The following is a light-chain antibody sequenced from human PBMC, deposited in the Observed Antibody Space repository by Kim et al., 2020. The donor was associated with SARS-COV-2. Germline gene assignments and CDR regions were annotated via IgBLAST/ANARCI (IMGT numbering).Light chain of an antibody. CDR1: SSDVGGYNY. Sequence: QPASVSGSPGQSITISCPGTSSDVGGYNYVSWYQHHPGKAPKLMIYDVSKRPSGVSHRFSGSKSGNTASLTIPGLQAEDEADYYCRSYTSSSTWVFG. V-gene: IGLV2-14*03. J-gene: IGLJ3*02. CDR2: DVS. CDR3: RSYTSSSTWV.